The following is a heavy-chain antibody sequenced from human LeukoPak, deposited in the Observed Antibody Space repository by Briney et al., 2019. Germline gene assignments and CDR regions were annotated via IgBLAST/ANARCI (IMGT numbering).Heavy chain of an antibody. J-gene: IGHJ4*02. Sequence: GGSLRLSCAASGFTFSDHFMSWIRQPPGKGLARLSYISSSSSSIHYADSVKGRFTISRDNSKSSLYLRMDSLRAEATAVYYCAREGSVGATTYGFFDYWGQGILVTVSS. CDR3: AREGSVGATTYGFFDY. CDR1: GFTFSDHF. CDR2: ISSSSSSI. D-gene: IGHD1-26*01. V-gene: IGHV3-11*01.